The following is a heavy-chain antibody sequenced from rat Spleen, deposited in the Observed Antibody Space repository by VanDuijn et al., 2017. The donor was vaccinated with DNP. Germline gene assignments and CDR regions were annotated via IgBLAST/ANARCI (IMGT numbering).Heavy chain of an antibody. CDR1: GFTFSNYD. CDR3: ARLLAIGYYAMDA. J-gene: IGHJ4*01. Sequence: EVQLVESGGGLVQPGRSLKLSCAASGFTFSNYDMAWVRQAPTKGLEWVASISPSGGSTYYRDSVKGRFTVSRDNAKSSLYLQMDSLRSEETATYYCARLLAIGYYAMDAWGQGTSVTVSS. V-gene: IGHV5S23*01. CDR2: ISPSGGST. D-gene: IGHD1-5*01.